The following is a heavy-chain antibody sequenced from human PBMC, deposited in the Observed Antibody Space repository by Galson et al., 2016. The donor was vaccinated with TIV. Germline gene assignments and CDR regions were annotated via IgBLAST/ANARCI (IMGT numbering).Heavy chain of an antibody. CDR1: GFTFSSYT. V-gene: IGHV3-30*04. Sequence: SLRLSCAASGFTFSSYTMHWVRQAPGQGLEWVSIISYDESNKYYADFVRGRFTISRDNSKNSLDLQMNSLRPEDTALYFCARGGYCSGGRCYSNGFLEFSGLDVWGQGTTVTVSS. CDR3: ARGGYCSGGRCYSNGFLEFSGLDV. D-gene: IGHD2-15*01. J-gene: IGHJ6*02. CDR2: ISYDESNK.